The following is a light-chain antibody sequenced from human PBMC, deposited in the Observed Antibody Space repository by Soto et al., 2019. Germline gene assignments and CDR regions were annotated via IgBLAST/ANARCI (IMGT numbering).Light chain of an antibody. CDR1: SSDVGGYNY. J-gene: IGLJ2*01. CDR3: SSYTSSSTVV. Sequence: QSALTQPASVSGSPGQSITISCTGTSSDVGGYNYVSWYQQHPGKAPKRIIYDVSNRPSGVSNRFSGSKSGNTASLTISGLQAEDEADYYRSSYTSSSTVVFGGGTKLTVL. V-gene: IGLV2-14*03. CDR2: DVS.